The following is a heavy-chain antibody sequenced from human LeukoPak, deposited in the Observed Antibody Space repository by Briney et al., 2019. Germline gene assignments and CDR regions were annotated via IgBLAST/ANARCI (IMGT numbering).Heavy chain of an antibody. CDR3: ARDDDTTGRYSRFDY. Sequence: GGSPRLSCAASGFTFSHYGMHWVRQAPGKGLEWVAVMWSDGTKKYYADSVKGRFTVSRDTSKHTLYLQMSGLRAEDTAVYLCARDDDTTGRYSRFDYWGQGTLVTVSS. CDR1: GFTFSHYG. D-gene: IGHD3-22*01. CDR2: MWSDGTKK. J-gene: IGHJ4*02. V-gene: IGHV3-33*01.